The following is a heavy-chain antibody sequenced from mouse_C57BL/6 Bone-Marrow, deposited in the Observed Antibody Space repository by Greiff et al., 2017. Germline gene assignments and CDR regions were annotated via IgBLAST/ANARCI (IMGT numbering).Heavy chain of an antibody. Sequence: EVKLMESGEGLVKPGGSLKLSCAASGFTFSSYAMSWVRQTPEKRLEWVAYISSGGDYIYYADTVKGRFTISRDNARNTLYLQMSSLKSEDTAMYYCTREGYYGSRYFDYWGQGTTLTVSS. CDR1: GFTFSSYA. V-gene: IGHV5-9-1*02. J-gene: IGHJ2*01. CDR3: TREGYYGSRYFDY. D-gene: IGHD1-1*01. CDR2: ISSGGDYI.